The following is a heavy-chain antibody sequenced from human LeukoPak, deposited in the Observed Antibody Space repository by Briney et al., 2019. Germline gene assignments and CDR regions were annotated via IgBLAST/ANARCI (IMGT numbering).Heavy chain of an antibody. CDR2: IYPDDSGT. Sequence: GESLKISCKGSGYSFTSYWIGWVRQMPGKGLEWMGIIYPDDSGTRYSPSFQGQVTMSADRSISTAYLQWSSLKASDTAMYYCARTSGYDDAFDIWGQGTMVTVSS. J-gene: IGHJ3*02. CDR1: GYSFTSYW. CDR3: ARTSGYDDAFDI. V-gene: IGHV5-51*01. D-gene: IGHD3-10*01.